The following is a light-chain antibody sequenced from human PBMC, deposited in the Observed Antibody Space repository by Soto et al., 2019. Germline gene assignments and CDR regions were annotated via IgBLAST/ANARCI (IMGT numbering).Light chain of an antibody. J-gene: IGKJ1*01. CDR3: QQYGSSPWT. CDR2: GAS. CDR1: QSVSSSY. Sequence: EIVLTQSPGTLSLSPGERATLSCRASQSVSSSYLAWYQQKPGQAPRLLIYGASSRATVIPDRFSGSGSGTDFTLNISILEPEDFAVYYCQQYGSSPWTFGQGTKVEIK. V-gene: IGKV3-20*01.